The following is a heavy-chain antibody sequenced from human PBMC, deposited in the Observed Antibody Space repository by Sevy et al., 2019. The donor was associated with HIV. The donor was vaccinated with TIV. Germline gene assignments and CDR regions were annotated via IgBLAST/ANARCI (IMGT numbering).Heavy chain of an antibody. CDR1: GFTFSSYG. CDR2: IWYDGSNK. D-gene: IGHD3-10*01. V-gene: IGHV3-33*01. Sequence: GGSLRLSCAASGFTFSSYGMHWVRQAPGKGLEWVAVIWYDGSNKYYADSVKGRFTISRDNSKNTLYLQMNSLRAEDAAVYYCARDEGYYGSGSGMDVWGQGTTVTVSS. J-gene: IGHJ6*02. CDR3: ARDEGYYGSGSGMDV.